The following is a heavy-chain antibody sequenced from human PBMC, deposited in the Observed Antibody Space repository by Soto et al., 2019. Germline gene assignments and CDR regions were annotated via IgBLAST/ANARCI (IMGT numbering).Heavy chain of an antibody. CDR2: IYYSGST. V-gene: IGHV4-31*03. D-gene: IGHD1-1*01. J-gene: IGHJ3*02. Sequence: QVQLQESGPGLVKPSQTLSLTCTVSGYSISNGGYYWSWIRQRPGEGLEWLGYIYYSGSTYYNPSLKSRPSISVDTSKNQSSLKVNSVTAADTAVYYCARTTDAFDIWGQGTMVTVSS. CDR3: ARTTDAFDI. CDR1: GYSISNGGYY.